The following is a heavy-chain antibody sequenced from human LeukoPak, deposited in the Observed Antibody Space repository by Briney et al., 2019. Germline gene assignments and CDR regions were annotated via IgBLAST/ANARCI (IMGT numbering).Heavy chain of an antibody. CDR3: ARFGGDSSSSNT. CDR1: GYTFINYA. V-gene: IGHV1-3*01. CDR2: INAANGNT. Sequence: GASVKVSCKASGYTFINYAFHWVRQAPGQGLEWMGWINAANGNTKYSQKFQGRVTITRDTSASTAYVELSSLGSEDTAVYYCARFGGDSSSSNTWGQGTLVTVSS. J-gene: IGHJ5*02. D-gene: IGHD6-13*01.